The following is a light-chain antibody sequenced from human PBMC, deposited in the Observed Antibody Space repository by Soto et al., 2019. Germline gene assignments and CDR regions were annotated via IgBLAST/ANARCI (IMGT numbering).Light chain of an antibody. CDR3: HQYNFWPPLT. CDR1: QSVNSN. J-gene: IGKJ4*01. CDR2: DAS. V-gene: IGKV3-15*01. Sequence: EIVMTQSPATLSVSPGERATLSCRASQSVNSNLAWYRQKPGQAPRLLISDASTRATGVPARFSGSGSGTEFTLTMSSLQSEDSGIYYCHQYNFWPPLTFGGGTKVEIK.